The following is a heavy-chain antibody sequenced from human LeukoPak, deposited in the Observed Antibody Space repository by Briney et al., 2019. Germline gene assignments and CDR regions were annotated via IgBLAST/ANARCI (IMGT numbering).Heavy chain of an antibody. J-gene: IGHJ5*02. CDR2: TYYRSKWYN. D-gene: IGHD6-13*01. Sequence: SQTLSLTCAISGDSVSSNSAAWNWIRQSPSRGLEWLGRTYYRSKWYNDYAVSVKSRITINPDTSKNQFSLKLNSVTPEDTAVYYCARALSTAGDNGFDPWGQGTLVTVSS. CDR1: GDSVSSNSAA. CDR3: ARALSTAGDNGFDP. V-gene: IGHV6-1*01.